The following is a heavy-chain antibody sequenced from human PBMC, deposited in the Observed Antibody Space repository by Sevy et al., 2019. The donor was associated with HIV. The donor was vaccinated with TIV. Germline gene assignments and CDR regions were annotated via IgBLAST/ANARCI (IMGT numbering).Heavy chain of an antibody. V-gene: IGHV3-23*01. D-gene: IGHD7-27*01. CDR2: ISDTGTST. Sequence: GESLKISCAASGFTFSTYSMTWVRQAPRKGLEWVSAISDTGTSTYYTASVEGRFTISRDNSKSTLFLHMNSLRAEDTALYYCAKFAGDFPHFDFWGLGTLVTVSS. J-gene: IGHJ4*02. CDR1: GFTFSTYS. CDR3: AKFAGDFPHFDF.